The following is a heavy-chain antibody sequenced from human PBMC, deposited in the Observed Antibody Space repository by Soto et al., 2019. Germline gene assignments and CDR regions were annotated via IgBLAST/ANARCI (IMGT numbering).Heavy chain of an antibody. V-gene: IGHV2-5*02. CDR3: ARQRSGGRYFDY. CDR2: IYWDGDD. Sequence: QITLKESGPPLVKPTQTLTMTCTVSGFSVSTRGVGVGWIRQPPGKALEWVALIYWDGDDRYSPSLKSRLTITKDTAKNSVVLTMTNMDPADTATYYCARQRSGGRYFDYWGQGSRVTVSS. J-gene: IGHJ4*02. CDR1: GFSVSTRGVG. D-gene: IGHD1-1*01.